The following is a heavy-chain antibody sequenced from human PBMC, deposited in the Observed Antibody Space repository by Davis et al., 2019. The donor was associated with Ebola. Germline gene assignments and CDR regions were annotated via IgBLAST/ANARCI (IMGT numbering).Heavy chain of an antibody. CDR1: GFTFSNYW. CDR2: IDQDGSEE. CDR3: ARGGSYPGY. V-gene: IGHV3-7*01. D-gene: IGHD3-10*01. J-gene: IGHJ4*02. Sequence: PGGSLRLSCAASGFTFSNYWMSWVRQAPGKGLEWVASIDQDGSEERYVDSVKGRFTISRDNAKNSLYLQMNSLRVEDTDVYYCARGGSYPGYWGQGTLVTVSS.